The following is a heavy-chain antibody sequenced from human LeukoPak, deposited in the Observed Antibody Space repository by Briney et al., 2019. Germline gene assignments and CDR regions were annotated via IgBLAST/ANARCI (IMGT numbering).Heavy chain of an antibody. V-gene: IGHV2-5*02. CDR1: GFSRSTSGVG. CDR3: ARMTSYGIDY. Sequence: VSALTLVNPTQTLTLTCTFSGFSRSTSGVGVDWIRQPPGNALEWLALIYWDDGKRYSPSLTSRLTITKDTSKNQVVLTMTNMDPVDKATYYSARMTSYGIDYWGQGTLVTASS. J-gene: IGHJ4*02. D-gene: IGHD5-18*01. CDR2: IYWDDGK.